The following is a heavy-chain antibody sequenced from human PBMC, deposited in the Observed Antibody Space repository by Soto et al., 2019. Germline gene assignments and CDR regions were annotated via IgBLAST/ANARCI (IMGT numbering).Heavy chain of an antibody. CDR2: IKQDGSEK. D-gene: IGHD1-26*01. Sequence: EVQLVESGGGLVQLGGSRRLSCAASGFTFSSFWMTWVRQASGKRLEWVANIKQDGSEKDYVDSVKGRFTISRDNARNSLFLEMKGLRSEDTAVYSCVRDRSGSYLEGFDYWGQGTLVTVSS. CDR1: GFTFSSFW. CDR3: VRDRSGSYLEGFDY. J-gene: IGHJ4*02. V-gene: IGHV3-7*01.